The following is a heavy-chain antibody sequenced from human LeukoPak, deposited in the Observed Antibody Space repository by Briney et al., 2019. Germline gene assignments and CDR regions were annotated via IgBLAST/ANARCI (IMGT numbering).Heavy chain of an antibody. CDR2: ISSSSSTI. CDR3: ARDSMIVGANGPFDY. D-gene: IGHD1-26*01. CDR1: GFPFISYS. V-gene: IGHV3-48*01. Sequence: AGGSLRLSCAASGFPFISYSMNWARQAPGKGLEWVSYISSSSSTIYYADSVKGRFTISRDNAKNSLYLQMNSLRAEDTAVYYCARDSMIVGANGPFDYWGQGTLVTVSS. J-gene: IGHJ4*02.